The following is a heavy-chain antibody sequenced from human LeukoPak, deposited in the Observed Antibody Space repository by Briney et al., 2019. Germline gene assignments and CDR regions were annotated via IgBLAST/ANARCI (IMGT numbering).Heavy chain of an antibody. D-gene: IGHD3-10*02. J-gene: IGHJ6*04. CDR2: ISSSGSTI. Sequence: PGGSLRLSCAASGFTFSSYEMNWLRQAPGKGLEGVSYISSSGSTIYYADSVKGRFTISRDNAKKSLYLQMNSLRAEDTAVYYCAELGITMIGGVWGKGATVTISS. CDR1: GFTFSSYE. V-gene: IGHV3-48*03. CDR3: AELGITMIGGV.